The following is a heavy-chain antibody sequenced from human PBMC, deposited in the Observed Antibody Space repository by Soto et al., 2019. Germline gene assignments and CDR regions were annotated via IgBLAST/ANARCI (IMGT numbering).Heavy chain of an antibody. CDR2: IGTAGDT. J-gene: IGHJ6*02. D-gene: IGHD3-3*01. CDR3: ARFVAFAIFGVVDYYYYGMDV. Sequence: GGSLRLSCAASGFTFSSYDMHWVRQATGKGLEWVSAIGTAGDTYYPGSVKGRFTISRENAKNSLYLQMNSLRAEDTAAYYCARFVAFAIFGVVDYYYYGMDVWGQGTTVTVSS. V-gene: IGHV3-13*01. CDR1: GFTFSSYD.